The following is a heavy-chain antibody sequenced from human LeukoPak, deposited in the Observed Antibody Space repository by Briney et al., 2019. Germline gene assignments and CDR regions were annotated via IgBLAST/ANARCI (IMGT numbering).Heavy chain of an antibody. Sequence: GGSLRLSCAASGFTFSSYSMNWVRQAPGKGLEWVSSISSGSSYIYYADSVKGRFTISRDNAKNSLYLQMNSLRAEDTAVYYCARGLWSGYRFDYWGQGTLVTVSS. V-gene: IGHV3-21*01. CDR3: ARGLWSGYRFDY. CDR1: GFTFSSYS. CDR2: ISSGSSYI. D-gene: IGHD3-3*01. J-gene: IGHJ4*02.